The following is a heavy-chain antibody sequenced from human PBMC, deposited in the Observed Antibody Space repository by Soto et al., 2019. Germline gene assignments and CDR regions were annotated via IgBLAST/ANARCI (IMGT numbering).Heavy chain of an antibody. CDR1: GFTFSSYS. Sequence: GGSLRLSCAASGFTFSSYSMNWVRQAPGKGLEWVAVIWYDGSNKYYADSVKGRFTISRDNSKNTLYLQMNSLRAEDTAVYYCARGGAQFDYWGQGTQVAVSS. D-gene: IGHD1-26*01. CDR2: IWYDGSNK. J-gene: IGHJ4*02. V-gene: IGHV3-33*08. CDR3: ARGGAQFDY.